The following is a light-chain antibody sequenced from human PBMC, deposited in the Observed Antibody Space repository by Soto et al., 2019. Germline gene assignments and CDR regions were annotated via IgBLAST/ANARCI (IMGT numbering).Light chain of an antibody. CDR1: QSVSSY. Sequence: EIVLTQSPVTLSLSPGERATLSCRTSQSVSSYLAWYQQKPGQAPRLLIYDASKRAPGIPARFTGSGSGTDFTLTISSLEPEDFAVYYCQQRRNWSPGTFGQGTKVDIK. V-gene: IGKV3-11*01. J-gene: IGKJ1*01. CDR2: DAS. CDR3: QQRRNWSPGT.